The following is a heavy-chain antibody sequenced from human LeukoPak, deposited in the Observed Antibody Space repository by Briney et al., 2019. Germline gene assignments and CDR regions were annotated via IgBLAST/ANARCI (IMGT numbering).Heavy chain of an antibody. J-gene: IGHJ4*02. CDR1: GFTFSSYE. CDR3: ARDPGSGSFDY. D-gene: IGHD3-10*01. Sequence: GGSLRLSCAAAGFTFSSYEMNWVRQAPGKGLEWVSYISSSGSTIYYADSVKGRFTISRDNAKNSLYLQMNSLRAEGTAVYYCARDPGSGSFDYWGQGTLVTVSS. V-gene: IGHV3-48*03. CDR2: ISSSGSTI.